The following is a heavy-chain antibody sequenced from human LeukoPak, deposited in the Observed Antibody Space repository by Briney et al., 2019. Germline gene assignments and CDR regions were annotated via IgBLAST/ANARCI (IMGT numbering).Heavy chain of an antibody. CDR3: ARDRLFSSSWSKWFDP. J-gene: IGHJ5*02. Sequence: PGGSLRLSCAASGFTFSSYSMNWVRQAPGKGLEWVSSISSSSSYIYYADSVKGRFTISRDNAKNSLCLQMNSLRAEDTAVYYCARDRLFSSSWSKWFDPWGQGTLVTVSS. V-gene: IGHV3-21*01. CDR2: ISSSSSYI. CDR1: GFTFSSYS. D-gene: IGHD6-13*01.